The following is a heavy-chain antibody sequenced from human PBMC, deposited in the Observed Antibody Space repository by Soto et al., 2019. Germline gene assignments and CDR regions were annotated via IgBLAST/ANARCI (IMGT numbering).Heavy chain of an antibody. V-gene: IGHV3-7*05. CDR2: INQDGSER. CDR1: GFMFSSYW. CDR3: ATDILDF. J-gene: IGHJ4*02. Sequence: EVQLVESGGGLVQPGGSLRLSCAATGFMFSSYWMTWVRQAPGKGLGWVANINQDGSERNYVDSVEGRFTISRDNAKNSVFLQMNSLRAEDTAKYYCATDILDFWGQGTLVTVSS.